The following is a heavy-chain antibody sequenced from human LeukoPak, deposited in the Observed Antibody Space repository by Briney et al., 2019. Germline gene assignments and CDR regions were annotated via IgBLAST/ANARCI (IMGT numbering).Heavy chain of an antibody. CDR3: AREISSGYYYGY. Sequence: PGGSLRLSCAASGFTFSSYGMHWVRQAPGKGLEWVAFIRHDGSNKYYADSVKGRFTISRDNSKNTLYLQMNSLRAEDTAVYYCAREISSGYYYGYWGQGTLVTVSS. J-gene: IGHJ4*02. V-gene: IGHV3-30*02. CDR1: GFTFSSYG. CDR2: IRHDGSNK. D-gene: IGHD3-22*01.